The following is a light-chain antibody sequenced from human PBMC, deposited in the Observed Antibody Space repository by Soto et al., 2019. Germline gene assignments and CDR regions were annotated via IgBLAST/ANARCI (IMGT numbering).Light chain of an antibody. J-gene: IGLJ2*01. CDR2: DVS. CDR1: SSDVGGYNY. Sequence: QPALTQPASVSGSPGQSITISCTGTSSDVGGYNYVSWYQQHPGKAPKLMIYDVSNRPSGVSNRFSGSKSGNTASLTISGLQAEDEADYYCSSYTSSSTPVFGGGTKVTVL. V-gene: IGLV2-14*01. CDR3: SSYTSSSTPV.